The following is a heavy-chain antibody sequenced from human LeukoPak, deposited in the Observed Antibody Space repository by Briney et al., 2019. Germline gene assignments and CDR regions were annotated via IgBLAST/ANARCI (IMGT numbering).Heavy chain of an antibody. CDR2: ISSSSSTI. Sequence: GGSLRLSCAASGFTFSSYSMNWVRQAPGKGLEWVSYISSSSSTIYYADSVKGRLTISRDNAKNSLYLQMNSLRAEDTAVYYCARDAGYGYDRFDYWGQGTQVTVSS. CDR3: ARDAGYGYDRFDY. V-gene: IGHV3-48*01. CDR1: GFTFSSYS. J-gene: IGHJ4*02. D-gene: IGHD5-18*01.